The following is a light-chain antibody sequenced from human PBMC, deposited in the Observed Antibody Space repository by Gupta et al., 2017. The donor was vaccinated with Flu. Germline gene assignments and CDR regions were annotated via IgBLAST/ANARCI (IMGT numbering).Light chain of an antibody. CDR1: QTVLYNSNSKSY. CDR3: QQYYRTPLT. J-gene: IGKJ4*01. CDR2: WAS. Sequence: DILMTQSPDSLAVSLGERATINCRSSQTVLYNSNSKSYLAWYQQKSGQPPKLLIYWASTRESGVPDRFSGNGSGTDFTLTISSLQAEDVAVYYCQQYYRTPLTFGGGTKVEIK. V-gene: IGKV4-1*01.